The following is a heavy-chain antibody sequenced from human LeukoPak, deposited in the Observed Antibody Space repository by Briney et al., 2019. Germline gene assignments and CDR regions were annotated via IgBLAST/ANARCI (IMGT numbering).Heavy chain of an antibody. J-gene: IGHJ4*02. Sequence: PSETLSLTCTVSGGSISSYYWSWIRLPPPPGLEWVGDIYYSGSTSYNPSLKSRVTISVDTSKNQFSLRLSSVTAADTAFYYCARTPDVTRWLQPFDYWGQGILVTVSS. CDR1: GGSISSYY. D-gene: IGHD5-24*01. CDR2: IYYSGST. V-gene: IGHV4-59*01. CDR3: ARTPDVTRWLQPFDY.